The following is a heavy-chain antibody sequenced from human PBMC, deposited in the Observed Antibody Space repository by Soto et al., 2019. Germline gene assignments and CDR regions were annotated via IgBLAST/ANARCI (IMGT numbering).Heavy chain of an antibody. CDR2: LSREGNR. CDR3: ATQTISHTWGV. V-gene: IGHV4-4*02. J-gene: IGHJ6*02. CDR1: GAPITTTKW. Sequence: QEQPQESGPGLVKPSVTLSLTCTVSGAPITTTKWWAWVRLPPGKALEWIGELSREGNRNSNPSLEGRFIMSLDQSKNHFSLKLTSVTAADTAIYYCATQTISHTWGVWGRGTSVTVSS. D-gene: IGHD3-16*01.